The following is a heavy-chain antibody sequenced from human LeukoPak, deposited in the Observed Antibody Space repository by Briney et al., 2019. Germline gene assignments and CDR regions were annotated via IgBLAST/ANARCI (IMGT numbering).Heavy chain of an antibody. CDR3: ARSPSIVGATIDY. V-gene: IGHV3-74*01. J-gene: IGHJ4*02. CDR2: INSDASST. D-gene: IGHD1-26*01. CDR1: GFTFSSYL. Sequence: PGGSLRLSCAAPGFTFSSYLMHWVCQALGKGLVWVSRINSDASSTSYADSVKGRFTISRDNAKNTLYLQMNSLRAEDTAVYYCARSPSIVGATIDYWGQGTLVTVSS.